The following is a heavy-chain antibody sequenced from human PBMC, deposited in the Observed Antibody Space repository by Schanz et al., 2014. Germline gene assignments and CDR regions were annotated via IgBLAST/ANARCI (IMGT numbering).Heavy chain of an antibody. CDR3: ASALTTWGGMDV. CDR2: INPSGGSA. Sequence: QVRLVQSGAEVKKPGASVKVSCKASGYTFTKYDIHWVRQAPGQGLQWMGLINPSGGSANYAQKFQGRVIMTRDTSTSTLYMELSSLRSEDTAVYYCASALTTWGGMDVWGQGTTVTVSS. J-gene: IGHJ6*02. V-gene: IGHV1-46*01. D-gene: IGHD4-4*01. CDR1: GYTFTKYD.